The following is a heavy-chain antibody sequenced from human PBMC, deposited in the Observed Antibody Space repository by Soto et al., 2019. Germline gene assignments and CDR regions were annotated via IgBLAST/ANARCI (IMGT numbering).Heavy chain of an antibody. CDR3: ARVADCSSTSCYAFDI. D-gene: IGHD2-2*01. V-gene: IGHV1-69*02. CDR1: GGTFSSYT. CDR2: IIPILGIA. J-gene: IGHJ3*02. Sequence: ASVKVSCKTSGGTFSSYTISWVRQAPGQGLEWMGRIIPILGIANYAQKFQGRVTITADKSTSTAYMELSSLRSEDTAVYYCARVADCSSTSCYAFDIWGQGTMVTVSS.